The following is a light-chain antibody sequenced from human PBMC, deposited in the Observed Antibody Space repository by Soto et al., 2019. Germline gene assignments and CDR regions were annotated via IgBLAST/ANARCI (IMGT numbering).Light chain of an antibody. Sequence: QSALTQPPSASGSPGQSVTISCTGTSSDVGGYNYVSWYKQHPGKAPKLMIYEVTKRPSGVPDRFSGSKSGNTASLTVSGLQAEDEDDYYCSSYAGSNNLYVFGTGTKLTVL. J-gene: IGLJ1*01. V-gene: IGLV2-8*01. CDR1: SSDVGGYNY. CDR3: SSYAGSNNLYV. CDR2: EVT.